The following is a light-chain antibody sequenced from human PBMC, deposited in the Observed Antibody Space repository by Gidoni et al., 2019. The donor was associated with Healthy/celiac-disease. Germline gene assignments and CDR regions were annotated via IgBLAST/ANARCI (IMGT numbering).Light chain of an antibody. Sequence: DIVLTQSPLSLPVTPGEPASSSCRSSQSLLHSNGYNYLDWYLQKPGQSPQLLIDLGSNRASGVPDRCSGSGSGTDFTLKISRVEAEDVGVYYCMQALQTHTFGQXTRLEIK. CDR1: QSLLHSNGYNY. CDR2: LGS. J-gene: IGKJ5*01. V-gene: IGKV2-28*01. CDR3: MQALQTHT.